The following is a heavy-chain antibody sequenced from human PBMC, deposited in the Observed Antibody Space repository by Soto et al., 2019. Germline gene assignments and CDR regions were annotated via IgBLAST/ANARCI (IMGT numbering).Heavy chain of an antibody. J-gene: IGHJ4*02. Sequence: QVQLLVWGAGLVKPSQTLSLSCIVSGASLSSGGYYWNWIRRHPGEGLEWVRYIYFDGMTYYNPSLESRATMSIDASKNQFSLHLSSVTAADTAVYYCARDRYGDYYAYWGQGILVTVSS. CDR1: GASLSSGGYY. D-gene: IGHD3-22*01. V-gene: IGHV4-31*03. CDR2: IYFDGMT. CDR3: ARDRYGDYYAY.